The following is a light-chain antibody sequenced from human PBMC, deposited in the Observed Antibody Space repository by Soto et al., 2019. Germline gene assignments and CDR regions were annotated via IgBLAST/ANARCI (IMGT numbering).Light chain of an antibody. CDR1: SSEVGSYNL. V-gene: IGLV2-23*01. CDR3: CSYAGSYTYV. CDR2: EGS. Sequence: QSVLTQPASVSGSPGPSLTISCTGTSSEVGSYNLVSWYPQHPGKAPKPTIYEGSKRPSGVSNRFSGSKSGNTASLTISGLQAEDEADYYCCSYAGSYTYVFGTGTKVTVL. J-gene: IGLJ1*01.